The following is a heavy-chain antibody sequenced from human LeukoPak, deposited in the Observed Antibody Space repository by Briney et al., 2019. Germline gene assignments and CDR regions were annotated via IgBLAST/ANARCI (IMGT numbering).Heavy chain of an antibody. V-gene: IGHV1-46*01. Sequence: RASVKVSCKASGYTFTSYYMHWVRQAPGQGLEWMGIINPSGGSTSYAQKFQGRVNMTRDTSTSTVYMELSSLRSEDTAVYYCARETTLSGSYYGAYDYWGQGTLVTVSS. D-gene: IGHD1-26*01. CDR3: ARETTLSGSYYGAYDY. J-gene: IGHJ4*02. CDR2: INPSGGST. CDR1: GYTFTSYY.